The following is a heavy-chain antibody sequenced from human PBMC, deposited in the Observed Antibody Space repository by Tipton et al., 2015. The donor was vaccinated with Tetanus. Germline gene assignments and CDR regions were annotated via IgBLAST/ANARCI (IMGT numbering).Heavy chain of an antibody. Sequence: TLSLTCAVYGASFSDYYWSWIRQAPGKGLEWIGEINHSGNTNHNPSLKSRVTLSVDTSKNQFSLKLRSVAAADTAVYYCARGGRDAYNNPLGAFDVWGRGTTVTVSS. D-gene: IGHD5-24*01. CDR1: GASFSDYY. CDR2: INHSGNT. J-gene: IGHJ3*01. V-gene: IGHV4-34*01. CDR3: ARGGRDAYNNPLGAFDV.